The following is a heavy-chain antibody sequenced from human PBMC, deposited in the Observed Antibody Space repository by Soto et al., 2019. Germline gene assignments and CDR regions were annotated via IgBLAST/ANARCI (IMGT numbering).Heavy chain of an antibody. CDR2: IIPVFGLV. Sequence: QVHLLLQSGAEVKKPGSSVKVSCKASGGTPSNSAISWVRQAPGQGLEWMGGIIPVFGLVTYAQNFHGRVTITAYESTNTAYMELSSLRPEDTAVYYCAGGRIVVVGSRAYYGMDVWGQGTTVTVSS. CDR3: AGGRIVVVGSRAYYGMDV. V-gene: IGHV1-69*01. D-gene: IGHD3-22*01. J-gene: IGHJ6*02. CDR1: GGTPSNSA.